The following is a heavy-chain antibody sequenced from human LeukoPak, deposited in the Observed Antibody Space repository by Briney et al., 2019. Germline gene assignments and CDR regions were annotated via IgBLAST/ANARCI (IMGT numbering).Heavy chain of an antibody. D-gene: IGHD1-7*01. Sequence: PGGSLRLSCAVSGFPFSGYGMSWVRQAPGKGLEWVSGISGRGDSTYYVDSVKGRFTFARDNSKNTLYLQMNSLRAEDTAVYYCAKGETYNWNSGALDNWGQGTLVTVSS. J-gene: IGHJ4*02. CDR1: GFPFSGYG. CDR3: AKGETYNWNSGALDN. V-gene: IGHV3-23*01. CDR2: ISGRGDST.